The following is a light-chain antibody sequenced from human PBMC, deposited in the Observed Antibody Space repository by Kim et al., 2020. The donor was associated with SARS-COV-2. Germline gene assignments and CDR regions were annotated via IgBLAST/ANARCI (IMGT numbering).Light chain of an antibody. V-gene: IGLV1-51*01. CDR2: DNN. Sequence: GPKFTISCSGSSSNIGNNYVSWYQQLPGTAPKLLIYDNNKRPSGIPDRFSGSKSGTSATLGITGLQTGDEADYYCGTWDSSLSAWVFGGGTQLTVL. J-gene: IGLJ3*02. CDR1: SSNIGNNY. CDR3: GTWDSSLSAWV.